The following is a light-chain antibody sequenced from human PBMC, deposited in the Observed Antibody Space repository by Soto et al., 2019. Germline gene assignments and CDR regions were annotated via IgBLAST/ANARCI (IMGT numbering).Light chain of an antibody. J-gene: IGKJ5*01. V-gene: IGKV3-11*01. Sequence: QSPATVSVSPGERATLSCRASQSVSSYLAWYQQKPGQAPRLLIYDASNRATGIPARFSGSGSGTDFTLTISSLEPEDFAVYYCQQRSNWITFGQGTRLEI. CDR3: QQRSNWIT. CDR1: QSVSSY. CDR2: DAS.